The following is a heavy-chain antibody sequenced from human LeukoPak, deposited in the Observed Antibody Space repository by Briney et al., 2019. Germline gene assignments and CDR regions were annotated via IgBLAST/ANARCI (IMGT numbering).Heavy chain of an antibody. J-gene: IGHJ5*02. CDR1: GGSFSGCY. CDR3: ATTYYDFWSGYSNWFDP. CDR2: INHSGST. Sequence: SETLSLTCAVYGGSFSGCYWSWIRQPPGKGLEWIGEINHSGSTNYNPSLKSRVTISVDTSKNQFSLKLSSVTAADTAVYYCATTYYDFWSGYSNWFDPWGQGTLVTVSS. D-gene: IGHD3-3*01. V-gene: IGHV4-34*01.